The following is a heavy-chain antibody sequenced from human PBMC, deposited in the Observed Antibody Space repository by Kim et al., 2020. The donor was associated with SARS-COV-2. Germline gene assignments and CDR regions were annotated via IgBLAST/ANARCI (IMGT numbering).Heavy chain of an antibody. CDR3: ATVVFYYDAGYFKN. J-gene: IGHJ1*01. Sequence: YANSVKDRLIISRDHAKNTLYRQMNSRRAEDTAVYYCATVVFYYDAGYFKNWGQGTLVIVSS. V-gene: IGHV3-21*01. D-gene: IGHD3-22*01.